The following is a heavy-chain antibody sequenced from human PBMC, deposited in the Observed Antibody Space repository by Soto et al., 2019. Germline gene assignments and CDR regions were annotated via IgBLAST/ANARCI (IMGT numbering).Heavy chain of an antibody. CDR3: ARDRGYDYPYDY. D-gene: IGHD5-12*01. CDR1: GGSISSGGYY. CDR2: IYYSGST. Sequence: SETLSLTCTVSGGSISSGGYYWSWIRQHPGKGLEWIGYIYYSGSTYYNPSLKSRVTISVDTSKNQFSLKLSSVTAADTAVYYCARDRGYDYPYDYWGQGTLVTVSS. V-gene: IGHV4-31*03. J-gene: IGHJ4*02.